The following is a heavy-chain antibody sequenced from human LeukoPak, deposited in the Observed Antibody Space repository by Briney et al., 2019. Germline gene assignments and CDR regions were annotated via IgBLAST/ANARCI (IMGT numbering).Heavy chain of an antibody. CDR1: GGSISSDNW. CDR3: AREVRIGSGSYSRGMDV. J-gene: IGHJ6*02. D-gene: IGHD1-26*01. Sequence: SGTLSLTCAVSGGSISSDNWWSWVRQPPGKGLEWIGEIYHSGSTYYNPSLKSRVTISVDTSKNQFSLKLSSVTAADTAVYYCAREVRIGSGSYSRGMDVWGQGTTVTVSS. CDR2: IYHSGST. V-gene: IGHV4-4*02.